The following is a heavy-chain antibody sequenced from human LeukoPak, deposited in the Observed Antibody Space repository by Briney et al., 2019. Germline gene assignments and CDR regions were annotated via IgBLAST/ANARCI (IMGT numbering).Heavy chain of an antibody. CDR2: ISYDGSNK. Sequence: PGGSLRLSCAASGFTFSSYGMHWVRQAPGKGLEWVAVISYDGSNKYYADSVKGRFTISRDNSKNTLYLQMNSLRAEDTAVYYCARPAVAAYLDYGGQGTLVTVSS. CDR3: ARPAVAAYLDY. D-gene: IGHD6-19*01. J-gene: IGHJ4*02. CDR1: GFTFSSYG. V-gene: IGHV3-30*03.